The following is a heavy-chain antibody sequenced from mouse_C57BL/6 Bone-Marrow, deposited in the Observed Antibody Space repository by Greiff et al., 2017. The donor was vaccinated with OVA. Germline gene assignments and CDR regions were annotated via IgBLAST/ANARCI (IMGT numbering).Heavy chain of an antibody. Sequence: EVKLVESGGGLVKPGGSLKLSCAASGFTFSSYAMSWVRQTPEQRLEWVATISDGGSYTYYPDNVKGRFTISRDNAKNNLYLQMSHLKSEDTAMYYCARDSNYDYFDYWGQGTTLTVSS. CDR2: ISDGGSYT. D-gene: IGHD2-5*01. V-gene: IGHV5-4*01. CDR1: GFTFSSYA. J-gene: IGHJ2*01. CDR3: ARDSNYDYFDY.